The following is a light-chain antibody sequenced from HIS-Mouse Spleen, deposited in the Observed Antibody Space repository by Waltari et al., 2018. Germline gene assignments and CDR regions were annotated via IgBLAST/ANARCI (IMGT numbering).Light chain of an antibody. V-gene: IGLV2-14*03. J-gene: IGLJ2*01. CDR3: SSYTSSSTEV. Sequence: QSALTQPASVPGSPGQSITISCTGTSSDVGGYNYVSWYQQHPGKAPKLMIYDVSNRPSGVSNRLSGSKAGNTASLTISGLQAEDEADYYCSSYTSSSTEVFGGGTKLTVL. CDR1: SSDVGGYNY. CDR2: DVS.